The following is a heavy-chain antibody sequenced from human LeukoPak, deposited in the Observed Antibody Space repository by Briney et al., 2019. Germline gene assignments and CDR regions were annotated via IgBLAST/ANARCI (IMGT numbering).Heavy chain of an antibody. CDR3: AREPYRYCSGGSCYPYNWFDP. J-gene: IGHJ5*02. Sequence: SQTLSLTCTVSGGSIGSGGYYWGWIRQHPGKGLEWIGYIYYSGSTYYNPSLKSRVTISVDTSKNQFSLKLSSVTAADTAVYYCAREPYRYCSGGSCYPYNWFDPWGQGTLVTVSS. D-gene: IGHD2-15*01. CDR1: GGSIGSGGYY. V-gene: IGHV4-31*03. CDR2: IYYSGST.